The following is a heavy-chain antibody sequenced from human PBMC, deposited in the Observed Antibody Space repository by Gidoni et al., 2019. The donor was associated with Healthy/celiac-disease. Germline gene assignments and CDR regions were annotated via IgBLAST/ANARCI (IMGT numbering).Heavy chain of an antibody. CDR2: IYYSGST. CDR3: ARVYYGDFFFDY. J-gene: IGHJ4*02. V-gene: IGHV4-39*07. Sequence: QLQLQESGPGLVTPSETLSLTCTVSGGSISSSSYYWGWIRQPPGKGLEWIGSIYYSGSTYYNPSLKSRVTISVDTSKNQFSLKLSSVTAADTAVYYCARVYYGDFFFDYWGQGTLVTVSS. D-gene: IGHD4-17*01. CDR1: GGSISSSSYY.